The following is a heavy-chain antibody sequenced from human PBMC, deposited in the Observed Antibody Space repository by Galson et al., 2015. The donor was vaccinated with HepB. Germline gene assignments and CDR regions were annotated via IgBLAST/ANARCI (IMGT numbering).Heavy chain of an antibody. D-gene: IGHD3-10*01. Sequence: SLRLSCAASGFTFSSYSMNWVRQAPGKGLEWVSSISSSSSYIYYAHSVKGRFTISRDNAKNSLYLQMNSLRAEDTAVYYCARDSVMVRGVIRWFDPWGQGTLVTVSS. CDR1: GFTFSSYS. CDR3: ARDSVMVRGVIRWFDP. J-gene: IGHJ5*02. V-gene: IGHV3-21*01. CDR2: ISSSSSYI.